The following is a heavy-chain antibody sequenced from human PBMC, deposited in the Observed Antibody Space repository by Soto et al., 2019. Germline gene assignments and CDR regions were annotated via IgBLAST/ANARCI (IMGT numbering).Heavy chain of an antibody. J-gene: IGHJ4*02. Sequence: EVQLLESGGGLVQPGGSLRFPCEASGFTFRSIAMTWVRQAPGEGLQWVSPFSGSGESTFHPDSVKGRFTISRDNSKNTLTLQMNSLRAEDTAIYYCAKYSSYWDEDYWGQGTLVTVSS. CDR2: FSGSGEST. CDR1: GFTFRSIA. V-gene: IGHV3-23*01. D-gene: IGHD3-22*01. CDR3: AKYSSYWDEDY.